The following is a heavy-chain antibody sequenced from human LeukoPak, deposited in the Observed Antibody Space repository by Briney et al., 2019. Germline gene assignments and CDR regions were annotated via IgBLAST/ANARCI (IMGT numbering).Heavy chain of an antibody. J-gene: IGHJ4*02. Sequence: SSETLSLTYAVSGASLNIYHWNCIRQLPRRGLEYVGNLDYNGDTKYNPSLQSRVNISLDTSNNQFSLTLASVTAADTALYFCARGYYEAFDFWGQGRLVTVSS. V-gene: IGHV4-59*01. CDR2: LDYNGDT. CDR3: ARGYYEAFDF. D-gene: IGHD3-16*01. CDR1: GASLNIYH.